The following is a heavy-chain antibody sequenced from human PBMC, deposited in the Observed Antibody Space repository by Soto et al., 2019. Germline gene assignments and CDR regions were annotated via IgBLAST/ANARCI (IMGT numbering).Heavy chain of an antibody. D-gene: IGHD3-22*01. Sequence: PSETLSLTCAVSGGSISSGDYSWNWIRQPPGKGLEWIGYIYYGGSTYYNPSLQSRVTMSVDRSRNQFSLKLNSVTAADTAVYYCSRVRRDYDHSGPLAYWGQGTLVTVSS. CDR3: SRVRRDYDHSGPLAY. V-gene: IGHV4-30-2*01. J-gene: IGHJ4*02. CDR1: GGSISSGDYS. CDR2: IYYGGST.